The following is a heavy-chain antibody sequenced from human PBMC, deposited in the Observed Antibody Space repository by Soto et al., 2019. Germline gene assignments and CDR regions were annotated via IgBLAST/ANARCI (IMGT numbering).Heavy chain of an antibody. V-gene: IGHV3-48*02. J-gene: IGHJ4*02. CDR3: AAPDSSGYYGVDY. CDR1: GFTFSSYS. Sequence: PGGSLRLSCAASGFTFSSYSMNWVRQAPGKGLEWVSYISSSSSTIYYADSVKGRFTISRDNAKNSLYLQMNSLRDEDTAVYYCAAPDSSGYYGVDYWGQGTLVTVSS. CDR2: ISSSSSTI. D-gene: IGHD3-22*01.